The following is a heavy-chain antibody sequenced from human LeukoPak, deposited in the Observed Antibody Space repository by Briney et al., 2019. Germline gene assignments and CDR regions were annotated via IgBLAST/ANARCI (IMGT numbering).Heavy chain of an antibody. V-gene: IGHV4-38-2*02. D-gene: IGHD2/OR15-2a*01. CDR1: GYSISSGYY. CDR3: ARDFSVGTFDI. J-gene: IGHJ3*02. Sequence: SETLSLTCTVSGYSISSGYYWGWIRQPPGKGLEWIGYIYYSGSTYYNPSLKSRVTISVDTSKNQFSLKLSSVTAADTAVYYCARDFSVGTFDIWGQGTMVTVSS. CDR2: IYYSGST.